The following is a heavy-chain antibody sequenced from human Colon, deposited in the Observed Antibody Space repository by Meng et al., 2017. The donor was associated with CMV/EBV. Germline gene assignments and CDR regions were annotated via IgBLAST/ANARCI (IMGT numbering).Heavy chain of an antibody. CDR3: ARGGKGFWFFGL. CDR1: GFAVSGDY. Sequence: GQGGGAGGELAQPVGSLRLSCAASGFAVSGDYMTWVRQAPGKGLEWVSLIHLNGGTTYTDSVRGRFTISRDSSENAVYLQMNSLTGEDTAVYFCARGGKGFWFFGLWGRGTLVTVSS. V-gene: IGHV3-66*01. D-gene: IGHD4-23*01. CDR2: IHLNGGT. J-gene: IGHJ2*01.